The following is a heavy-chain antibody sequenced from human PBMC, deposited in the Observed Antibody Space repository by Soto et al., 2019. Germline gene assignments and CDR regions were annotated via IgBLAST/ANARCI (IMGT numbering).Heavy chain of an antibody. CDR3: AGSMRRDHP. J-gene: IGHJ5*02. Sequence: PSETLSLTCAVYGGSFSGYYWSWIRQPPGKGLEWIGEINHSGTTNYNPSLKSRVTISVDTSKNQFSLNLSSVTAADTAVYYCAGSMRRDHPWGQGTLVTVSS. V-gene: IGHV4-34*01. CDR1: GGSFSGYY. CDR2: INHSGTT.